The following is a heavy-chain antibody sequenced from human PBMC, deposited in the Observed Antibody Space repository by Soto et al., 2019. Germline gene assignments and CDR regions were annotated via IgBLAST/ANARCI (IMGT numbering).Heavy chain of an antibody. CDR2: IYYSGST. CDR1: GGSMNSISDS. Sequence: ETLSLTCTVSGGSMNSISDSWGWIRQPPGKGLEWIGYIYYSGSTNYNPSLKSRVTISVDTSKKQFSLKLSSVTAADTAVYYCARILGYRSSWGEHXWGQVTLVTVSX. D-gene: IGHD6-13*01. J-gene: IGHJ4*02. CDR3: ARILGYRSSWGEHX. V-gene: IGHV4-61*05.